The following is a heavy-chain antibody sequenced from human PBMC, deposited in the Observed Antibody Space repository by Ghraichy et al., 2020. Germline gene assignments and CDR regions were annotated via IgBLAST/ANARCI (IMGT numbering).Heavy chain of an antibody. V-gene: IGHV2-5*02. D-gene: IGHD2/OR15-2a*01. J-gene: IGHJ4*02. CDR2: IYWDDDE. CDR1: GFSLSTSGLG. Sequence: SGPTLVKPTQTLTLTCTFSGFSLSTSGLGVAWIRQPPGKGIDFLAVIYWDDDERYSPSLRNKLTITKDTSRNQVVLTVTQVDPADSATYYCARGHGYSTSFDYWGQGALVTVTS. CDR3: ARGHGYSTSFDY.